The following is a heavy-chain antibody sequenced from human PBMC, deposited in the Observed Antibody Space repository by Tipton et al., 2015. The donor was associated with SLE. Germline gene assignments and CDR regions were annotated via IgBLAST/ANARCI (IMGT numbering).Heavy chain of an antibody. Sequence: TLSLTCTVSGGSISSYYWSWIRQPPGKGLEWIGYLYYSGSTNYNPPLKSRVTISVDTSKNQFSLKLSSVTAADTAVYYCARDGYDILTGHYYGMDVWGQGTMVTVSS. CDR2: LYYSGST. J-gene: IGHJ6*02. D-gene: IGHD3-9*01. CDR1: GGSISSYY. CDR3: ARDGYDILTGHYYGMDV. V-gene: IGHV4-59*01.